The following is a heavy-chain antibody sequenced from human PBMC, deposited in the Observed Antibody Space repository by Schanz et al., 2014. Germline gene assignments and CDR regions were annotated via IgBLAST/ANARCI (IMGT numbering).Heavy chain of an antibody. V-gene: IGHV3-11*04. Sequence: QVQLVESGGGLVKPGGSLRLSCSASGFIFSDYYMAWIRQAPGKGPEYVSYISSGGTTTYHSDSVKGRFTISRDNAKNSLFLQMNSLRPEDTAVYYCARGRVLESWGQGTLXTVSS. CDR3: ARGRVLES. J-gene: IGHJ5*02. D-gene: IGHD1-1*01. CDR2: ISSGGTTT. CDR1: GFIFSDYY.